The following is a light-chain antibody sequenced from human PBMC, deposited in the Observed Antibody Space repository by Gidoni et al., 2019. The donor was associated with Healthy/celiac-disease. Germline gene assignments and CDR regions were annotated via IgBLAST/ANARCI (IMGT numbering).Light chain of an antibody. V-gene: IGKV3-20*01. J-gene: IGKJ1*01. CDR2: GAS. CDR1: QSVSSSY. CDR3: QKYKT. Sequence: IVLTQSPGTLSLSPGERATLSCRASQSVSSSYLAWYQQKPGQAPRLLIYGASSRATGIPDRFSGSGSGTDFTLTISRLEPEDFAVYYCQKYKTFGQGTKVEIK.